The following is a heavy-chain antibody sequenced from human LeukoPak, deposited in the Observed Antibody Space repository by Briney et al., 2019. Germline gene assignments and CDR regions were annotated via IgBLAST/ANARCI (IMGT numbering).Heavy chain of an antibody. CDR3: ARHVLAWGGGVDV. CDR2: IYYSGST. J-gene: IGHJ6*02. Sequence: SETLSLTCTVSGGSISSSSYYWGWIRQPPGKGLEWIGSIYYSGSTYYNPSLKSRVTISVDTSKNQFPLKLSSVTAADTAVYYCARHVLAWGGGVDVWGQGTTVTVSS. V-gene: IGHV4-39*01. CDR1: GGSISSSSYY. D-gene: IGHD3-3*02.